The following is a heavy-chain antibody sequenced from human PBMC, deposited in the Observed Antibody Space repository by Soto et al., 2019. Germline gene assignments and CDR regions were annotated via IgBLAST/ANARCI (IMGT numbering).Heavy chain of an antibody. CDR1: GGSFSGYY. CDR2: INHSGST. CDR3: ARQWLRYAFAI. J-gene: IGHJ3*02. Sequence: QVQLQQWGAGLLKPSETLSLTCAVYGGSFSGYYWSWIRQPPGKGLEWIGEINHSGSTNYNPSLKSRVTISVDPSKNQFSGKLTAVTAADTAVYYCARQWLRYAFAIWGQGTMVTVSS. D-gene: IGHD5-12*01. V-gene: IGHV4-34*01.